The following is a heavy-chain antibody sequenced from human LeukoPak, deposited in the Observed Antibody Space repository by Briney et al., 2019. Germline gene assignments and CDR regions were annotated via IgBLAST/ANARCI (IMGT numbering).Heavy chain of an antibody. CDR3: ASPANHDAFDI. J-gene: IGHJ3*02. V-gene: IGHV4-38-2*02. Sequence: SETLSLTCTVSGYSISSGYYWGWIRQPPGKGLEWIASIYHSGSTYYNPSLKSRVTISVDTSKNQFSLKLSSVPAADTAVYYCASPANHDAFDIWGQGTMVTVSS. CDR1: GYSISSGYY. CDR2: IYHSGST.